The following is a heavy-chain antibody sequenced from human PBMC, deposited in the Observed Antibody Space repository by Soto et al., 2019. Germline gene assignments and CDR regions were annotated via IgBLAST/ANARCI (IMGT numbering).Heavy chain of an antibody. CDR3: AKWLRDGSYYCDF. J-gene: IGHJ4*02. V-gene: IGHV3-23*05. CDR2: VDSRHRQ. CDR1: AFTFSSYA. D-gene: IGHD3-10*01. Sequence: PGGSRRLSCPASAFTFSSYAMSWVRQAPGKGLEWVSLVDSRHRQYYADAVKGRFTISRDNFKNTVYLQMNNLRDEDTALFYCAKWLRDGSYYCDFWGQGTMVNVFS.